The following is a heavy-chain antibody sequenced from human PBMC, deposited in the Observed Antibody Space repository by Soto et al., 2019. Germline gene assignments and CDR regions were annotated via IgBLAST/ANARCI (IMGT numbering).Heavy chain of an antibody. Sequence: GGSLRLSCAASGFTFGDYAMHWVRQAPGKGLEWVSAISWNSGTIGYADSVKGRFTISRDNAKNSLFLQMNSLRTEDTAFYYCARQLSGYSITRGAFDIWGQGTMVTVSS. CDR3: ARQLSGYSITRGAFDI. V-gene: IGHV3-9*01. D-gene: IGHD6-13*01. J-gene: IGHJ3*02. CDR2: ISWNSGTI. CDR1: GFTFGDYA.